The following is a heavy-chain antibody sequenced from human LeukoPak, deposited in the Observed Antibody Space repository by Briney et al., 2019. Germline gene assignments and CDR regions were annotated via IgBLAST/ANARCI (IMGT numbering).Heavy chain of an antibody. V-gene: IGHV4-31*03. Sequence: SETLSLTCTVSGGSISSGGYYRGWIRQHPGKDLEWIGYIYYSGSTYYNPSLKSRVTISVDTSKNQFSLKLSSVTAADTAVYYCARRRDGYNSSQNRWYFDLWGRGTLVTVSS. D-gene: IGHD5-24*01. CDR1: GGSISSGGYY. J-gene: IGHJ2*01. CDR3: ARRRDGYNSSQNRWYFDL. CDR2: IYYSGST.